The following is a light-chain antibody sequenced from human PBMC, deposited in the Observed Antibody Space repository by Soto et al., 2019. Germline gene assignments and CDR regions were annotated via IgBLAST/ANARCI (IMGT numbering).Light chain of an antibody. CDR3: LQDYGDSWT. CDR1: RDVGSD. CDR2: AAS. J-gene: IGKJ1*01. Sequence: QMTQSPSSLSASVGEKIIITCRASRDVGSDVSWYQQKPGQAPKLLIYAASNLYTGVPSRFSGSRSGTEFTLTISSLQPEDFASYYCLQDYGDSWTFGQGTRWIS. V-gene: IGKV1-6*01.